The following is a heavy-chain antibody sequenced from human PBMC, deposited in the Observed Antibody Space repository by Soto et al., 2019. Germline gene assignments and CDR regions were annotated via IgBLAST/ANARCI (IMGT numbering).Heavy chain of an antibody. Sequence: QVQLQQSGPGLVKPSETLSLTCTVSGGSIRSYYWSWIRQPAGKALEWIGRIYTSGTTNYNPSLKSRVTILLDTSKNQFSLDLSSVTDADTAVYYCAREGSGGFGMDVWGQGTTVTVSS. CDR2: IYTSGTT. J-gene: IGHJ6*02. CDR1: GGSIRSYY. V-gene: IGHV4-4*07. CDR3: AREGSGGFGMDV. D-gene: IGHD3-10*01.